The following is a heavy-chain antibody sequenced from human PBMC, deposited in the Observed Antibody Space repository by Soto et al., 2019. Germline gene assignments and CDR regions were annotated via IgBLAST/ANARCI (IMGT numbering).Heavy chain of an antibody. CDR2: IYYSGST. V-gene: IGHV4-39*01. D-gene: IGHD1-1*01. CDR3: ARPQLGPSGIFDY. Sequence: SETLSLTCTVSGGSISSSSYYWGWIRQPPGKGLEWIGSIYYSGSTYYNPSLKSRVTISVDTSKNQFSLKLSSVTAADTAVYYCARPQLGPSGIFDYWGQGTLVTVSS. J-gene: IGHJ4*02. CDR1: GGSISSSSYY.